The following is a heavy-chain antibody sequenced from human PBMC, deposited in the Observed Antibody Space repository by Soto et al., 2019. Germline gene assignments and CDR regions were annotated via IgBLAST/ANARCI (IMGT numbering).Heavy chain of an antibody. J-gene: IGHJ3*02. D-gene: IGHD3-9*01. V-gene: IGHV3-48*01. CDR3: VRDADILTGSDAFDI. CDR1: GFTFSSYS. Sequence: GGSLRLSCAASGFTFSSYSMNWVRQAPGKGLEWVSYISSSSSTIYYADSVKGRFTISRDNAKNSLYLQMNSLRAEDTAVYYCVRDADILTGSDAFDIWGQGTMVTVSS. CDR2: ISSSSSTI.